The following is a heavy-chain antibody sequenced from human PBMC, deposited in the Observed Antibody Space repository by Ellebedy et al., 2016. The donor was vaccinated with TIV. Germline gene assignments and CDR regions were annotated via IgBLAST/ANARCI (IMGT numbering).Heavy chain of an antibody. CDR3: ARGSGLWFGELPYYYYGMDV. CDR1: GYTFTSYD. J-gene: IGHJ6*02. Sequence: ASVKVSCXASGYTFTSYDINWVRQATGQGLEWMGWMNPNSGNTGYAQKFQGRVTMTRNTSISTAYMELSSLRSEDTAVYYCARGSGLWFGELPYYYYGMDVWGQGTTVTVSS. CDR2: MNPNSGNT. V-gene: IGHV1-8*01. D-gene: IGHD3-10*01.